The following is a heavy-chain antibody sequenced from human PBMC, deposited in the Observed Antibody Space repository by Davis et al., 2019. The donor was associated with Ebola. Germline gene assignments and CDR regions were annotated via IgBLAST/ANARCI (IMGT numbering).Heavy chain of an antibody. Sequence: GESLKISCAASGLAFSGNGMHWVRQAPGKGLEWVAIIWYDGSIKYYADSVKGRFTISRDNFKNTLDLQMNSLTVEDTAVYYCARDVGNGPYVGGRFDPWGQGTLVIVSS. V-gene: IGHV3-33*01. D-gene: IGHD3-16*01. CDR2: IWYDGSIK. CDR3: ARDVGNGPYVGGRFDP. J-gene: IGHJ5*02. CDR1: GLAFSGNG.